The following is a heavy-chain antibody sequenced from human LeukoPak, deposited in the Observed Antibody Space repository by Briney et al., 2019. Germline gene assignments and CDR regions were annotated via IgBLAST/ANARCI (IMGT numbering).Heavy chain of an antibody. V-gene: IGHV3-23*01. Sequence: PGGSLRLSCAASGFTFSSYAMSWVRQAPGKGLQWVSSISGSGGSTYYADSVKGRFTISRDNSKNTLYLQMNSLRAEDTAVYYCAKDEGFGALSYYFDHWGQGTLVTVSS. CDR2: ISGSGGST. J-gene: IGHJ4*02. CDR1: GFTFSSYA. D-gene: IGHD3-10*01. CDR3: AKDEGFGALSYYFDH.